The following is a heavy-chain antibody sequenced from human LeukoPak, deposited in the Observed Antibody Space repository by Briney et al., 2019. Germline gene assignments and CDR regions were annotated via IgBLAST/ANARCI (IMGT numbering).Heavy chain of an antibody. V-gene: IGHV3-23*01. J-gene: IGHJ4*02. D-gene: IGHD3-10*01. CDR1: GFTFSSYA. CDR2: INRSGGST. CDR3: AKDGGLYGSDHFGY. Sequence: GGSVRLSCAASGFTFSSYAMSWVRLTPGKGLEWVSGINRSGGSTHYADSVKGRFTISRDNSKNTLYLQMNSLRAEDTAVYYCAKDGGLYGSDHFGYWGQGTLVTVSS.